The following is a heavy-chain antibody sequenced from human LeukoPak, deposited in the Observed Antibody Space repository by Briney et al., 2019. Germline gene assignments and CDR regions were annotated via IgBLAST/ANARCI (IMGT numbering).Heavy chain of an antibody. CDR3: ARGDGTYYDFWSGYDY. CDR2: ISAYNGNT. V-gene: IGHV1-18*01. Sequence: ASVKVSCKASGYTFTSYGSSWVRQAPGQGREWMGWISAYNGNTNYAQKLQGRVTMSTDTSTSTAYNELRSLRSDDTAVYYCARGDGTYYDFWSGYDYWGQGTLVTVSS. CDR1: GYTFTSYG. D-gene: IGHD3-3*01. J-gene: IGHJ4*02.